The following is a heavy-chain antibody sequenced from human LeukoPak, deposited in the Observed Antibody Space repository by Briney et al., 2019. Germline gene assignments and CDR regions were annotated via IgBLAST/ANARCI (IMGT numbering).Heavy chain of an antibody. Sequence: SESLSLTCTVSGGSISSSSYYWGWIRQPPGKGLEWIGSIYYSGSTYYNPSLKSRVTISVDTSKNQFSLKLSSVTAADTAVYYCARHHALDYYGSGSYYYGWFDPWGQGTLVTVSS. V-gene: IGHV4-39*01. CDR1: GGSISSSSYY. CDR2: IYYSGST. D-gene: IGHD3-10*01. J-gene: IGHJ5*02. CDR3: ARHHALDYYGSGSYYYGWFDP.